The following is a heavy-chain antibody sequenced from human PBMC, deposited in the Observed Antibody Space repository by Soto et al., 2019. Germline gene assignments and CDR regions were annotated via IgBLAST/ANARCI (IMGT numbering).Heavy chain of an antibody. V-gene: IGHV3-23*01. Sequence: EVQVLESGGGLVQPGGSLRLSCAASGFTFRSYDMNWVRQAPGKGLEWVSGVSASGSITSYADSAKGRFTISRDNAKNTVFLQMTGLRAEDTAVYFCAKGDCSGGRCYRGFDYWGQGTLVTVSS. CDR1: GFTFRSYD. J-gene: IGHJ4*02. D-gene: IGHD2-15*01. CDR3: AKGDCSGGRCYRGFDY. CDR2: VSASGSIT.